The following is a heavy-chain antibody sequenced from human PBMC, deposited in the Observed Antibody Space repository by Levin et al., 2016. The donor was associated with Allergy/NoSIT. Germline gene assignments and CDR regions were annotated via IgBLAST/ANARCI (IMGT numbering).Heavy chain of an antibody. CDR2: INPNSGGT. J-gene: IGHJ3*01. D-gene: IGHD6-13*01. CDR3: ARSRRQQDAFDS. CDR1: GYMFIAYH. Sequence: ASVKVSCKASGYMFIAYHLHWVRQAPGQGPEWMGWINPNSGGTDYAQKFQDWVTMTRDTSISTAYMELSRLRSDDTAVYYCARSRRQQDAFDSWGQGTMVTVSS. V-gene: IGHV1-2*04.